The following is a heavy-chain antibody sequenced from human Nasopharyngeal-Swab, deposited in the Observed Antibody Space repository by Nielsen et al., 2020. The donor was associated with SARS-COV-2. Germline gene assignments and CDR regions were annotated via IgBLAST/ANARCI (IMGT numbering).Heavy chain of an antibody. CDR2: IRSKANSYAT. V-gene: IGHV3-73*01. J-gene: IGHJ6*03. CDR3: TRGVGRTNYYYYMDV. Sequence: LSLTCAASGFTFSGSAMHWVRQASGKGLEWVGRIRSKANSYATAYAASVKGRFTISRDDSKNTAYLQMNSLKTEDTAVYYCTRGVGRTNYYYYMDVWGRGTTVTVSS. D-gene: IGHD3-10*01. CDR1: GFTFSGSA.